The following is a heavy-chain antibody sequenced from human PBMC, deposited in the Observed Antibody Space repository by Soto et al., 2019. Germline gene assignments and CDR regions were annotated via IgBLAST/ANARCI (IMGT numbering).Heavy chain of an antibody. D-gene: IGHD1-26*01. CDR3: ARAWGFYFDY. V-gene: IGHV4-59*01. CDR2: IYYSGST. CDR1: GGSINSYY. J-gene: IGHJ4*02. Sequence: QVQLQESGPGLGKPSETLSLTCTVSGGSINSYYWSWIRQPPGKGLELIGYIYYSGSTNYNPSLKSRVTISVDTSKNQLSLKLSSVTAADTAVYYCARAWGFYFDYWGQGTLVTVSS.